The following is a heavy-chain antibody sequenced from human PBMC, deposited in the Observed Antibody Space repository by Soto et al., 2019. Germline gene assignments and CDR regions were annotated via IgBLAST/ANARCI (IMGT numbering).Heavy chain of an antibody. CDR2: INHSGST. CDR1: GGSFSGYY. D-gene: IGHD5-12*01. J-gene: IGHJ4*02. CDR3: ARGRWLRSAFDY. Sequence: QVQLQQWGAGLLKPSETLSLTCAVYGGSFSGYYWSWIRQPPGKGLEWIGEINHSGSTNYNPSLKCRVRISVDMSKNQFSLKLSSVTAADTAVYYCARGRWLRSAFDYWGPGTLVTVSS. V-gene: IGHV4-34*01.